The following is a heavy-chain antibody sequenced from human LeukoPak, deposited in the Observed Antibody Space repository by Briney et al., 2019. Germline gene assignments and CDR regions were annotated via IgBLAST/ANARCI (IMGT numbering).Heavy chain of an antibody. D-gene: IGHD2-15*01. Sequence: SVKVSCKASGGTFSSYTISWVRQAPGQGLEWMGRITPILGIANYAQKFQGRVTITADKSTSTAYMELSSLRSEDTAVYYCAREVVVAATEAFDIWGQGTMVTVSS. CDR1: GGTFSSYT. CDR2: ITPILGIA. V-gene: IGHV1-69*04. J-gene: IGHJ3*02. CDR3: AREVVVAATEAFDI.